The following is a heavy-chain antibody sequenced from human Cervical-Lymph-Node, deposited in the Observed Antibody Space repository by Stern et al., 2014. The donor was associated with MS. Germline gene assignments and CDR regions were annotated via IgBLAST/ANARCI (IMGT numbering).Heavy chain of an antibody. V-gene: IGHV4-59*01. CDR3: ARVGPKVAVDY. J-gene: IGHJ4*02. D-gene: IGHD6-19*01. Sequence: VQLVESGPGLVKPSETLSLTCPVSGGSISGYYWSWIRQSPGKGLEWIGYIHYSGSTNYSPSLKSRVTISVDTSKDQFSLKLTSVTAADTAVYYCARVGPKVAVDYWGQGTLVTVSS. CDR1: GGSISGYY. CDR2: IHYSGST.